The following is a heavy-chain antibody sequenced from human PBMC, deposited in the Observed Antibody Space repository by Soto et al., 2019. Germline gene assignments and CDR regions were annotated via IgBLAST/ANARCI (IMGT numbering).Heavy chain of an antibody. CDR2: VSGGGDGT. D-gene: IGHD3-3*01. CDR1: GFTFSSYA. J-gene: IGHJ4*02. Sequence: EVQLLESGGGLVQPGGSLRLSCAASGFTFSSYAMNWVRQAPGKGLEWVSSVSGGGDGTYYADSVKGRFTISRDNSKNTLYPQMNSLRAQDTAVYFCTKGPILGVVTHYFDSWGQGTLVTVSS. V-gene: IGHV3-23*01. CDR3: TKGPILGVVTHYFDS.